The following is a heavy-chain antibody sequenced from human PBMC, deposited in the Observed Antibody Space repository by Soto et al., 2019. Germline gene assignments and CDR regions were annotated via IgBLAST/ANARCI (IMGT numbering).Heavy chain of an antibody. V-gene: IGHV3-23*01. CDR3: AGPGYSSQDY. Sequence: PRGALRLSGAASGVAFSGFALGSDRQAPGKGLEWVSAISGSGDGTDYADSVKGRFTISRDNSKNTLYLQMNSLRAEDTAVYYCAGPGYSSQDYWGQGALVTVSS. J-gene: IGHJ4*02. D-gene: IGHD5-18*01. CDR1: GVAFSGFA. CDR2: ISGSGDGT.